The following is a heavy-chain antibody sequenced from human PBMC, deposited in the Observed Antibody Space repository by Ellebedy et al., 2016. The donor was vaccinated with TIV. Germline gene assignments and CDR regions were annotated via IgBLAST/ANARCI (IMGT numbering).Heavy chain of an antibody. J-gene: IGHJ4*01. Sequence: PGGSLRLSCAASGFTFSAYVMAWVRQVPGKGLEWVSAVSERDGRTFYADSVKGRFSISRDNFKNTLFLQMQSLAAGDTAVYYCTKRADNWGFFDYWGHGTLVTVSS. V-gene: IGHV3-23*01. CDR1: GFTFSAYV. CDR2: VSERDGRT. CDR3: TKRADNWGFFDY. D-gene: IGHD1-1*01.